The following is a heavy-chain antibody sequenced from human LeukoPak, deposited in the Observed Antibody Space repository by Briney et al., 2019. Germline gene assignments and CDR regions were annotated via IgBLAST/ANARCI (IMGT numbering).Heavy chain of an antibody. V-gene: IGHV3-48*01. D-gene: IGHD1-1*01. CDR1: GFPFIGYG. CDR2: IGIDSGNT. CDR3: ARDHNYAFDN. Sequence: GGSLRLSCTASGFPFIGYGMNWVRQVPGKGLEWIAYIGIDSGNTKYADSVRGRFTISADKAKNSLYLQMNSLRVEDTAVYYCARDHNYAFDNWGQGTLVSVAS. J-gene: IGHJ4*02.